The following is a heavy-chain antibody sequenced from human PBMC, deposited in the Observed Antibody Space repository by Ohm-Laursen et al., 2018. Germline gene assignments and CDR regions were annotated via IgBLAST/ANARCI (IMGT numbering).Heavy chain of an antibody. CDR1: GFTFDDYA. CDR3: ARDGHSSGWAHFDY. CDR2: ISWNSGSI. J-gene: IGHJ4*02. Sequence: SLRLSCAAPGFTFDDYAMHWVRQAPGKGLEWVSGISWNSGSIGYADSVKGRFTISRDNAKNSLYLQMNSLRAEDTAVYYCARDGHSSGWAHFDYWGQGTLVTVSS. D-gene: IGHD6-19*01. V-gene: IGHV3-9*01.